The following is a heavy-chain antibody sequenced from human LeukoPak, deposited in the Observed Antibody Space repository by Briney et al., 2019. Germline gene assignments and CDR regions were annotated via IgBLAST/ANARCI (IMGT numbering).Heavy chain of an antibody. J-gene: IGHJ4*02. D-gene: IGHD3-10*01. Sequence: GGALRLSCEPSGLIVSNNHMSWVRQTPRRWVEWVYLIYSGGTTFHADSVRGRFTISTDYSNNTIFLQMHSLTVEDTAIYYCARGKEDSHLWVGEPPYFDNWGQGTLVTVSS. CDR1: GLIVSNNH. CDR3: ARGKEDSHLWVGEPPYFDN. V-gene: IGHV3-53*01. CDR2: IYSGGTT.